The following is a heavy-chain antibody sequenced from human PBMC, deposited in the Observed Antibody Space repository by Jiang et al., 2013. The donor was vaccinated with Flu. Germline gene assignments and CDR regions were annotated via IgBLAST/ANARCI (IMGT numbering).Heavy chain of an antibody. V-gene: IGHV4-34*01. CDR3: ARGGEMATIGNWFDP. D-gene: IGHD5-24*01. CDR1: GGSISSYY. CDR2: INHSGST. J-gene: IGHJ5*02. Sequence: LLKPSETLSLTCTVSGGSISSYYWSWIRQPPGKGLEWIGEINHSGSTNYNPSLKSRVTISVDTSKNQFSLKLSSVTAADTAVYYCARGGEMATIGNWFDPWGQGTLVTVSS.